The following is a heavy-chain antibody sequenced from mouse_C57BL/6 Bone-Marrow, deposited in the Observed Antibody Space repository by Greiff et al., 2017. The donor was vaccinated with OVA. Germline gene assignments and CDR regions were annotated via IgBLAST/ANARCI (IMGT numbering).Heavy chain of an antibody. Sequence: VQLQQSGPELVKPGASVKISCKASGYTFTDYYMNWVKQSHGKSLEWIGDINPNNGGTSYNQKFKGKATLTVDKSSSTAYMELRSLTSEDSAVYYCARGDYDEAMDYWGQGTSVTVSS. J-gene: IGHJ4*01. CDR1: GYTFTDYY. V-gene: IGHV1-26*01. CDR2: INPNNGGT. D-gene: IGHD2-4*01. CDR3: ARGDYDEAMDY.